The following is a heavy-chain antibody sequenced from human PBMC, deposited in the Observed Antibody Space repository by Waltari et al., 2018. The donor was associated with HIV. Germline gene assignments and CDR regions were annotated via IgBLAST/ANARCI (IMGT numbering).Heavy chain of an antibody. CDR2: INSDGSST. J-gene: IGHJ4*02. CDR3: ASLDTAMARPFDY. CDR1: GFTFSSYW. D-gene: IGHD5-18*01. Sequence: EVQLVESGGGLVQPGGSLRLSCAASGFTFSSYWMHWVRQAPGKGLVWVSRINSDGSSTSYADSVKGRFTISRDNAKNTLYLQMNSLRAEDTAVYYCASLDTAMARPFDYWGQGTLVTVSS. V-gene: IGHV3-74*01.